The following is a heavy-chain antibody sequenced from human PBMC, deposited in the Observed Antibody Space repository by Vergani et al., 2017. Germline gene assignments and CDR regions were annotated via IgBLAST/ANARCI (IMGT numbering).Heavy chain of an antibody. D-gene: IGHD6-13*01. CDR1: GSPISSYY. J-gene: IGHJ4*02. CDR2: IYYSGST. CDR3: ARGGSSSWYCDY. V-gene: IGHV4-59*01. Sequence: QVQLQESGPGLVKPSETLSLTCTVSGSPISSYYWSWIRQPPGKGLEWIGYIYYSGSTNYNPSLKSRVTISVDTSKNQFSLKLSSVTAADTAVYYCARGGSSSWYCDYWGQGTLVTVSS.